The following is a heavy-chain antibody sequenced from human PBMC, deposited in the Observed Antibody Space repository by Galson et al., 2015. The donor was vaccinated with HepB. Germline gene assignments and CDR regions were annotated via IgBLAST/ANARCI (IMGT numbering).Heavy chain of an antibody. CDR2: IRYDGSNK. CDR3: AKDLVRRPDFYCYYGMDV. J-gene: IGHJ6*02. V-gene: IGHV3-30*02. CDR1: GFTFSSYG. D-gene: IGHD3-10*01. Sequence: SLRLSCAASGFTFSSYGMHWVRQAPGKGLEWVAFIRYDGSNKYYADSVKGRFTISRDNSKNTLYLQMNSLRAEDTAVYYCAKDLVRRPDFYCYYGMDVWGQGTTVTVSS.